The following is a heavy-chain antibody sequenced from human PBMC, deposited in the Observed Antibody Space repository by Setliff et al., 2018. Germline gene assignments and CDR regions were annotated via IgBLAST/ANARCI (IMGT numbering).Heavy chain of an antibody. CDR3: ARCRNREINDAFDI. CDR1: GFTFSSYW. Sequence: GGSLRLSCAASGFTFSSYWMSWVRQAPGKGLEWVANIKQDGSEKYYVDSVKGRFTISRDNAKNSLYLQMNSLRAEDTAVYYCARCRNREINDAFDIWGQGTMVTV. CDR2: IKQDGSEK. D-gene: IGHD1-1*01. V-gene: IGHV3-7*01. J-gene: IGHJ3*02.